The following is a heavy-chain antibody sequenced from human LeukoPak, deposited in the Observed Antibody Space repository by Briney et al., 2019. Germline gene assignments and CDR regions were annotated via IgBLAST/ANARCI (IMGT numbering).Heavy chain of an antibody. V-gene: IGHV3-33*01. CDR1: GFTFSSYG. CDR3: ARLFWGSYRRRTDDAFDI. Sequence: GGSLRLSCAASGFTFSSYGMHWVRQAPGKGLEWVAVIWYDGSNKYYADSVKGRFTISRDNSKNTLYLQMNSLRAEDTAVYYCARLFWGSYRRRTDDAFDIWGQGTMVTVSS. D-gene: IGHD3-16*02. J-gene: IGHJ3*02. CDR2: IWYDGSNK.